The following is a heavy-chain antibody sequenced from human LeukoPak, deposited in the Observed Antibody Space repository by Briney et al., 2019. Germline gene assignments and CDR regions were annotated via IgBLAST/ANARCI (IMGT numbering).Heavy chain of an antibody. Sequence: GGSLRLSCVVSGFTFSSYSMSWVRQAPGKGLEWVSSISASSNFISYADSVKGRFTISRDNAKKSLYLQMNSVRAEDTAVYYCARDPGYSSGWFDYWGQGALVTVSS. V-gene: IGHV3-21*01. CDR2: ISASSNFI. D-gene: IGHD6-19*01. CDR1: GFTFSSYS. J-gene: IGHJ4*02. CDR3: ARDPGYSSGWFDY.